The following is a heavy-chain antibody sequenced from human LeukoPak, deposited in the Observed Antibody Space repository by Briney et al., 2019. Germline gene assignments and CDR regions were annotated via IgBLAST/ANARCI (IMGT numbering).Heavy chain of an antibody. V-gene: IGHV1-69*05. Sequence: GASVKVSCKASGGTFSSYAISWVRQAPGQGLEWMGGIIPIFGTANYAQKFQGRVTITTDESTSTAYMELSSLRSEDTAVYYCARSTDCSSTSCYPFYYYYYMDVWGKGTTVTVSS. D-gene: IGHD2-2*01. CDR1: GGTFSSYA. J-gene: IGHJ6*03. CDR2: IIPIFGTA. CDR3: ARSTDCSSTSCYPFYYYYYMDV.